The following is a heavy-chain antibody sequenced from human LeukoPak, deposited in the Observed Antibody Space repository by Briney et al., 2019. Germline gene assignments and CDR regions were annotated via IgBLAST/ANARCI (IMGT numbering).Heavy chain of an antibody. D-gene: IGHD3-10*01. V-gene: IGHV3-74*01. Sequence: PGGSLRLSCAASGFTFSSYWMHWVRQAPGKGLVWVSRIKSDGSSTTYADSVKGRFTISRDKAKNTLYLQMNSLRAEETAVYYCANNYYGSGPDHWGQGTLVTVST. CDR1: GFTFSSYW. CDR2: IKSDGSST. CDR3: ANNYYGSGPDH. J-gene: IGHJ4*02.